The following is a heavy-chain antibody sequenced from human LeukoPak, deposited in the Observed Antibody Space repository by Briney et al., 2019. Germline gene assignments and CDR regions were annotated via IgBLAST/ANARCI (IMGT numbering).Heavy chain of an antibody. D-gene: IGHD3-10*01. CDR2: INSDGSGT. Sequence: TGGSLRLSCAASGFTFSRYWMHWVRQAPGKGLVWVSRINSDGSGTMYADSVKGRFTISRDNAKNTLYLQMNSLRAEDTAVYYCARAGGPEGWFDPWGQGTLVTVSS. V-gene: IGHV3-74*03. CDR1: GFTFSRYW. CDR3: ARAGGPEGWFDP. J-gene: IGHJ5*02.